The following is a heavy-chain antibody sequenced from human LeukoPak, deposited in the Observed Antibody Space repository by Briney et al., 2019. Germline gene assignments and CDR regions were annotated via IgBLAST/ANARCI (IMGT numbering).Heavy chain of an antibody. J-gene: IGHJ6*03. V-gene: IGHV1-8*01. D-gene: IGHD3/OR15-3a*01. CDR3: ARALSWTTDSYYYMDV. CDR2: VNPNSGNT. CDR1: GYTFTSYD. Sequence: ASVKVSCKASGYTFTSYDINWARQATGQGLEWMGWVNPNSGNTGYAQKFQGRVTMTMNTSITTAYMELSSLRSEDTAVYYCARALSWTTDSYYYMDVWGKGTSVTVSS.